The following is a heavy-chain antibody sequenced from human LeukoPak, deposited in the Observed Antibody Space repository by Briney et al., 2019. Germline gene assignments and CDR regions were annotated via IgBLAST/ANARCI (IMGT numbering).Heavy chain of an antibody. D-gene: IGHD3-10*01. J-gene: IGHJ3*02. CDR1: GFTFSSYG. CDR3: ARGNDHDAFDI. Sequence: GRSLRLSCAASGFTFSSYGMHWVRQAPGKGLEWVAVISYDGSNKYYADSVKGRFTISRDNSKNTLYLQMNSLRAEDTAVYYCARGNDHDAFDIWGQGTMVTVSS. CDR2: ISYDGSNK. V-gene: IGHV3-30*03.